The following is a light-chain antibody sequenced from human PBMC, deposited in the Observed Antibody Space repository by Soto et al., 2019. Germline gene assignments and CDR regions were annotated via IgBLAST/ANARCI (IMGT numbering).Light chain of an antibody. CDR3: QQRSTWPLT. Sequence: EIVLTQSPATLSSSPGERATLSCRASQTVSSFFAWYQQKPGQAPRLLIYDASNRATGIPARFSGSGFGTDFTLTISSLDPEDFAVYYCQQRSTWPLTFGGGTRVEIK. V-gene: IGKV3-11*01. CDR2: DAS. CDR1: QTVSSF. J-gene: IGKJ4*01.